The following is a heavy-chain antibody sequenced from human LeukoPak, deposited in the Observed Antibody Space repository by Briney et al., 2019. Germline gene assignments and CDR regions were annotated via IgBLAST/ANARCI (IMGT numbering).Heavy chain of an antibody. CDR3: VTGIYGDYAGGFDY. V-gene: IGHV3-9*01. Sequence: GGSLRLSCAGSGFTFDDNAMHWVRQVPGKGLEWVSGISWNSGKIAYADFVKGRFTISRDNAKNSLYLQMNSLRVEDTALYYCVTGIYGDYAGGFDYWGQGTQVTVSS. J-gene: IGHJ4*02. CDR2: ISWNSGKI. CDR1: GFTFDDNA. D-gene: IGHD4-17*01.